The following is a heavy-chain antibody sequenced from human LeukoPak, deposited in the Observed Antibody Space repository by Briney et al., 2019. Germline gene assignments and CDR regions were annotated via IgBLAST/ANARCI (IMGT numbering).Heavy chain of an antibody. V-gene: IGHV3-23*01. Sequence: GASLTPSCAASALTFSSYVIAWVRQPPGKGLDWVSSIGVSGRTSYPDSVKGRFTISRHNSKNTLYLQMSSLRAEDTAIYYCAKVASGADYWGQGSLVSVSS. CDR2: IGVSGRT. CDR3: AKVASGADY. CDR1: ALTFSSYV. J-gene: IGHJ4*02. D-gene: IGHD6-25*01.